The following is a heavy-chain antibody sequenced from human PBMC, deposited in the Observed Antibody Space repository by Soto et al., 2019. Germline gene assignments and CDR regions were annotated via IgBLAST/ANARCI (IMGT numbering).Heavy chain of an antibody. V-gene: IGHV3-23*01. CDR1: GFTFSSYA. CDR2: ISGSGGST. CDR3: AKIFGPDIVVVPAAMSYYGMDV. D-gene: IGHD2-2*01. J-gene: IGHJ6*02. Sequence: GGSLRLSCAASGFTFSSYAMSWVRQAPGKGLEWVSAISGSGGSTYYADSVKGRFTISRDNSKNTLYLQMNILRAEDTAVYYCAKIFGPDIVVVPAAMSYYGMDVWGQGTTVTVSS.